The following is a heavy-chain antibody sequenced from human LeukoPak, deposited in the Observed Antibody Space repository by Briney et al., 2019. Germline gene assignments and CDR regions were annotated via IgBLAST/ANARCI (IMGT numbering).Heavy chain of an antibody. CDR3: ARGKGIGGTDY. CDR1: GFTFSSYW. D-gene: IGHD6-13*01. V-gene: IGHV3-74*01. CDR2: IHGEGSFT. Sequence: GGSLRLSCVASGFTFSSYWMHWVRQTPGKGLMWVSHIHGEGSFTNYADSVKGRFTISRDNAKNTPYLQMNSLRAEDTAVYYCARGKGIGGTDYWGQGTLVTVSS. J-gene: IGHJ4*02.